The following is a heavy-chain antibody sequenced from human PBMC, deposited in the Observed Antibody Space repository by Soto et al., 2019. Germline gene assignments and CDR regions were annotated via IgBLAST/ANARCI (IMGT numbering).Heavy chain of an antibody. V-gene: IGHV1-24*01. CDR1: GYTLTELS. CDR2: FDPEDGET. J-gene: IGHJ4*02. Sequence: ASVKVSCKVSGYTLTELSMHWVRQAPGKGLEWMGGFDPEDGETIYAQKFQGRVTMTEDTSTDTAYMELSSLRSEDTAVYYCASPPPYCSSTSCFAYYFDYWGQGTLVTVSS. CDR3: ASPPPYCSSTSCFAYYFDY. D-gene: IGHD2-2*01.